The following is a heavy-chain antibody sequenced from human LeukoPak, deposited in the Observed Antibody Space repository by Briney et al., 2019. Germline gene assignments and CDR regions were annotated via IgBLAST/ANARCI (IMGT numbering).Heavy chain of an antibody. CDR2: IYYTGTT. Sequence: PSETLSLTCTVSGGSIGSADFYWHWVRQPPGKGLESIGSIYYTGTTQYNPSLKSRITISLDMSKNQFYLKLSSVTAADTAVYYCARDPHRERGTSNVFDIWGQGTMVTVSS. D-gene: IGHD1-14*01. J-gene: IGHJ3*02. V-gene: IGHV4-30-4*08. CDR3: ARDPHRERGTSNVFDI. CDR1: GGSIGSADFY.